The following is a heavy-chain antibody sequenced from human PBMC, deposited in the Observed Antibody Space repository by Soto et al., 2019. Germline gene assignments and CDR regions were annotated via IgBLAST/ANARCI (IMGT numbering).Heavy chain of an antibody. V-gene: IGHV4-34*01. CDR1: GGSVNGYY. D-gene: IGHD3-3*01. J-gene: IGHJ5*02. CDR2: INHTGGT. Sequence: SETLSLTCAVYGGSVNGYYWNWIRQPPGKGLEWSGEINHTGGTHYNPSLKSRVTMSVDTSKNQFSLRLSSVTAADTAIYYCATRITVFGLLIPPFDPWGQGTQVTVSS. CDR3: ATRITVFGLLIPPFDP.